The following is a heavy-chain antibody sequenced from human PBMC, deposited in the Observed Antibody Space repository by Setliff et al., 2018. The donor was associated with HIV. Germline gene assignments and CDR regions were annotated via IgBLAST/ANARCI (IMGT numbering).Heavy chain of an antibody. D-gene: IGHD2-15*01. CDR1: GGSFSGYY. CDR2: INQSGST. Sequence: NPSETLSLTCGVYGGSFSGYYWSWIRQPPGKGLEWIGEINQSGSTRHSPSLKSRVTISVDTSKNQFSLQLNSVTAADTAVYYCVRYCSGGTCYDIDYWGQGTVVTVSS. V-gene: IGHV4-34*01. J-gene: IGHJ4*02. CDR3: VRYCSGGTCYDIDY.